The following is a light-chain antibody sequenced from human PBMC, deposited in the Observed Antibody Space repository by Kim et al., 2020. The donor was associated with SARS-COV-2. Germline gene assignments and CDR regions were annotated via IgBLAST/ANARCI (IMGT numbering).Light chain of an antibody. V-gene: IGKV1-39*01. J-gene: IGKJ4*01. CDR2: AAS. CDR1: QSISSY. CDR3: QQSYSTPLT. Sequence: ATVGDRVTITCRASQSISSYLNWYQQKPGKAPKLLIYAASSLQSGVPSRFSGSGSGTDFTLTISSLQPEDFATYYCQQSYSTPLTFGGGTKVDI.